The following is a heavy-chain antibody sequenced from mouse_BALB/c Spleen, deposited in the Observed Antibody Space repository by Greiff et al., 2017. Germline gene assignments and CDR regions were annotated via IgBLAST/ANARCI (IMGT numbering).Heavy chain of an antibody. D-gene: IGHD3-2*01. J-gene: IGHJ3*01. V-gene: IGHV3-2*02. Sequence: EVKLQESGPGLVKPSQSLSLTCTVTGYSITSDYAWNWIRQFPGNKLEWMGYISYSGSTSYNPSLKSRISITRDTSKNQFFLQLNSVTTEDTATYYCARSGQLGLRKAWFAYWGQGTLVTVSA. CDR1: GYSITSDYA. CDR2: ISYSGST. CDR3: ARSGQLGLRKAWFAY.